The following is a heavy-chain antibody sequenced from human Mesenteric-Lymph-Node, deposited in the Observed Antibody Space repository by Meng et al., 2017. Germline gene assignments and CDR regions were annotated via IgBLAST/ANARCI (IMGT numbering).Heavy chain of an antibody. V-gene: IGHV3-15*01. CDR1: GFTFSNAW. CDR3: AKTFHSDSSFDY. Sequence: GGSLRLSCAASGFTFSNAWMSWVRQAPGKGLEWVGRIKSKSYGETTDFAAPVKGRFTISRDDSQNTLYLQMDSLKSEDTAVYYCAKTFHSDSSFDYWGQGTLVTVSS. D-gene: IGHD3-22*01. J-gene: IGHJ4*02. CDR2: IKSKSYGETT.